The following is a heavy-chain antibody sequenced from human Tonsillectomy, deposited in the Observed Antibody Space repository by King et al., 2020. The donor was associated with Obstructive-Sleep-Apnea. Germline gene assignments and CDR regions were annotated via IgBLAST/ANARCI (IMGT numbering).Heavy chain of an antibody. CDR2: IYWDDDN. J-gene: IGHJ4*02. CDR1: GFSFSTSGVG. D-gene: IGHD1-1*01. Sequence: ITLKESGPTLVKPTQTLTLTCTFSGFSFSTSGVGVGWIRQPPGKALEWLALIYWDDDNRYSPSLKSRLTITKDTSKNQVVLTMANMDPVDTATYYCAHRRSRTYYFDYWGQGTLVTVSS. CDR3: AHRRSRTYYFDY. V-gene: IGHV2-5*02.